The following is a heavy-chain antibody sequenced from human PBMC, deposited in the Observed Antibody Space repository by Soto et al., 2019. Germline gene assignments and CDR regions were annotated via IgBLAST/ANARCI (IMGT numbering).Heavy chain of an antibody. Sequence: ELELVESGGGLVQPGGYLRLSCAASGLIASSTYMNWVREAPVKGLEWVPFISNGGDTHYADSVKGRFSLSRDISKNTLHLQMSSLRVEDTAVYYCVREPRYCSGGSCSITGDAFDIWGQGTMVTVSS. D-gene: IGHD2-15*01. V-gene: IGHV3-66*01. CDR1: GLIASSTY. CDR3: VREPRYCSGGSCSITGDAFDI. CDR2: ISNGGDT. J-gene: IGHJ3*02.